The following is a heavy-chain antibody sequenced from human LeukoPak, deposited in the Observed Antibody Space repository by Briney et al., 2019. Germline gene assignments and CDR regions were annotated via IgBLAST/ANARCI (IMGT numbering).Heavy chain of an antibody. D-gene: IGHD1-26*01. Sequence: GGSLRLSCAASGFTFSNYAMNWVRQTPGKGLEWVSAISGGGGSTYYADSVKGRFTISRDNSKNTLYLQMNSLRAEDTAVYYCAKLPQPIVRARDWFDPWGQGTLVTVSS. CDR1: GFTFSNYA. J-gene: IGHJ5*02. CDR3: AKLPQPIVRARDWFDP. CDR2: ISGGGGST. V-gene: IGHV3-23*01.